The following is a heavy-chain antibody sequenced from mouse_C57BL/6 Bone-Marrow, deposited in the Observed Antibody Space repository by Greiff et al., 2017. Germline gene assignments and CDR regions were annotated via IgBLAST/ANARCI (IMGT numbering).Heavy chain of an antibody. CDR2: INYDGSST. CDR3: ARDSPLYSNYAWDEGFYYAMDY. J-gene: IGHJ4*01. D-gene: IGHD2-5*01. V-gene: IGHV5-16*01. Sequence: EVQLMESEGGLVQPGSSMKLSCTASGFTFSDYYMAWVRQVPEKGLEWVANINYDGSSTYYLDSLKSRFIISIDNSKNILSLQMSSLKSEDTATYDCARDSPLYSNYAWDEGFYYAMDYWCQGASVTVSS. CDR1: GFTFSDYY.